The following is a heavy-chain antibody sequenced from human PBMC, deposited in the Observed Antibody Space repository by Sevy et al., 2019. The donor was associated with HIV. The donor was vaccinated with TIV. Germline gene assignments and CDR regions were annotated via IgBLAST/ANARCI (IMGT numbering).Heavy chain of an antibody. CDR2: ISYHGRDK. J-gene: IGHJ6*02. V-gene: IGHV3-30*18. CDR3: AKDFTGYNGMDV. CDR1: GISFTTSG. Sequence: GGSLRLSCVVSGISFTTSGMHWVRQAPGKGLEWVAVISYHGRDKFYAESVKGRSTICRDNSKNMLYLQMNSLRAEDTAVYYCAKDFTGYNGMDVWGQGTMVTVSS. D-gene: IGHD3-9*01.